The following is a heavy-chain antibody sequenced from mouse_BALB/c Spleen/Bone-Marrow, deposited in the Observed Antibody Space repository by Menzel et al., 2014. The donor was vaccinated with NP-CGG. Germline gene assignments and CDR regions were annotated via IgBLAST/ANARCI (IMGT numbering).Heavy chain of an antibody. Sequence: DVHLVESGGGLVQPGGSLKLSCAPSGFTFSDYYMYWVRQTPEKRLEWVAYISNGGGSTYYPDTVKGRFTISRDNAKNTLYLQMSRLKSEDTAVYYCARGGDSLLRLRSMDYWGQGTSVTVSS. D-gene: IGHD1-2*01. CDR2: ISNGGGST. V-gene: IGHV5-12*01. CDR3: ARGGDSLLRLRSMDY. CDR1: GFTFSDYY. J-gene: IGHJ4*01.